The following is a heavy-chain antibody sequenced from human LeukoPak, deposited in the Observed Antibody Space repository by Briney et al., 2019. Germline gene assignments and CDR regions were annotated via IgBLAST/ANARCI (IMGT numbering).Heavy chain of an antibody. CDR1: GFTFSSYS. Sequence: GGSLRLSCAASGFTFSSYSMNWVRQAPGKGLEWVSSISSSSSYIYYADSVKGRFTISRDNAKNSLYLQMNSLRAEDTAVYYCARGIAAAGGYYFDYWGQGTQVTVSS. D-gene: IGHD6-13*01. CDR3: ARGIAAAGGYYFDY. CDR2: ISSSSSYI. J-gene: IGHJ4*02. V-gene: IGHV3-21*01.